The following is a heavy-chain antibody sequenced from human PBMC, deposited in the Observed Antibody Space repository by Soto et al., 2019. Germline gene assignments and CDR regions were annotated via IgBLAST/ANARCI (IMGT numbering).Heavy chain of an antibody. Sequence: QVQLVESGGGVVQPGRSLRLSCAASGFTFSSYGMHWVRQAPGKGLEWVAVIWFDGRNKFYADSVNGRFTISRDNSKNTMSLQMNSLRDEDSAAYYCATTGPYWGQGTLVTVS. J-gene: IGHJ4*02. CDR1: GFTFSSYG. V-gene: IGHV3-33*01. CDR2: IWFDGRNK. CDR3: ATTGPY.